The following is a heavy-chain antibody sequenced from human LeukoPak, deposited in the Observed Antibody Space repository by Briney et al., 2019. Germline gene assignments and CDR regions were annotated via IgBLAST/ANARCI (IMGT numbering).Heavy chain of an antibody. CDR2: IYYSGST. CDR1: GGSISSYY. J-gene: IGHJ5*02. CDR3: ARREAYYDFWSGYYKLGNWFDP. D-gene: IGHD3-3*01. Sequence: PSETLSLTCTVSGGSISSYYWSWIRQPPGKGLEWIGYIYYSGSTNYNPSLKSRLTISVDTSKNQFSLKLSSVTAADTAVYYCARREAYYDFWSGYYKLGNWFDPWGQGTLVTVSS. V-gene: IGHV4-59*01.